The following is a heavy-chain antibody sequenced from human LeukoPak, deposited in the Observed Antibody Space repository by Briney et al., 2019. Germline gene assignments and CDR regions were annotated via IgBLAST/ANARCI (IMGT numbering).Heavy chain of an antibody. CDR1: GGSFSGYY. J-gene: IGHJ4*02. Sequence: PSETLSLTCAVYGGSFSGYYWSWIRQPPGKGLEWIGEIDHSGSTNYNPSLKSRVTISVDTSKNQFSLKLSSVTAADTAVYYCARGYYYGSGSYYGYWGQGTLVTVSS. CDR2: IDHSGST. V-gene: IGHV4-34*01. CDR3: ARGYYYGSGSYYGY. D-gene: IGHD3-10*01.